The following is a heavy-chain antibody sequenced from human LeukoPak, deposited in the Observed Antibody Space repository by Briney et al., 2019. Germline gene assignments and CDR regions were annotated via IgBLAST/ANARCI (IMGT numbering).Heavy chain of an antibody. CDR3: ASRSGWGARGSYYFGVRVDY. V-gene: IGHV4-39*07. Sequence: PSETLSLTCTVSGGSISSSSYYWGWIRQPPGKGLEWIGSIYYSGSTYYNPSLKSRVTISVDTSKNQFSLKLSSVTAADTAVYYCASRSGWGARGSYYFGVRVDYWGQGTLVTVSS. CDR1: GGSISSSSYY. J-gene: IGHJ4*02. CDR2: IYYSGST. D-gene: IGHD1-26*01.